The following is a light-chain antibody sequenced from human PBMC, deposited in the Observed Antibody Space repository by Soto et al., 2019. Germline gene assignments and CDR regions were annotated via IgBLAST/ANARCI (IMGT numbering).Light chain of an antibody. J-gene: IGLJ1*01. V-gene: IGLV2-14*02. Sequence: QSALTQPASVSGSPGQSITISCTGTSSDVESYNLVSWYQQHPGKAPRLMIYGGNKRPSGVSNRFSGSKSGNTASLTVSGLQAEDEADYYCSSYTGGNPSYVFGTGTKLTVL. CDR1: SSDVESYNL. CDR2: GGN. CDR3: SSYTGGNPSYV.